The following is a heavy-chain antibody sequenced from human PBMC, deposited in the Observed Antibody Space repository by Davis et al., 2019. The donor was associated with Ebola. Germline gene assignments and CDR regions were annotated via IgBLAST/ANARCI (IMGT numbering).Heavy chain of an antibody. CDR3: AKQRGVGAIDYDY. J-gene: IGHJ4*02. V-gene: IGHV3-23*01. Sequence: GGSLRLSCAASGFTFSSFAMTWVRQSPGKGLEWVSYISDSGGSTYYADSVKGRFTTFRDNPKNTLYLQMNSLRADDTAVYYCAKQRGVGAIDYDYWGRGTVVTVSS. CDR1: GFTFSSFA. CDR2: ISDSGGST. D-gene: IGHD1-26*01.